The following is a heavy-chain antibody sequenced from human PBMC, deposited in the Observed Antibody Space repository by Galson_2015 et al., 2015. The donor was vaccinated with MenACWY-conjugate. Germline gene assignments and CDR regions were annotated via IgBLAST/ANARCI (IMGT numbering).Heavy chain of an antibody. J-gene: IGHJ4*02. CDR1: GFTFSSYA. Sequence: LRLSCAASGFTFSSYAMSWVRQAPGRGLEWVSTVSGSGGSTYYADSVKGRFTISRDNSKNTLYLQMNSLRAEDTAVYFCAKVPASIKRIYFDYWGQGTLVTVSS. CDR3: AKVPASIKRIYFDY. V-gene: IGHV3-23*01. D-gene: IGHD2-2*02. CDR2: VSGSGGST.